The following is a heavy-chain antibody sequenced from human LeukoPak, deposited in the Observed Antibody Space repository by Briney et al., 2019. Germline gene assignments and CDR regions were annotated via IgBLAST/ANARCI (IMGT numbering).Heavy chain of an antibody. D-gene: IGHD3-10*01. CDR2: IIPIFGTA. CDR1: GGTFSSYA. Sequence: SVKVSCKASGGTFSSYAISWVRQAPGQGLEWMGGIIPIFGTANYAQKFQGRVTITADESTSTAYMELSSLRSEDTAVYYCAREDYYGSGSFLAAFDIWGQGTMVTVSS. CDR3: AREDYYGSGSFLAAFDI. J-gene: IGHJ3*02. V-gene: IGHV1-69*13.